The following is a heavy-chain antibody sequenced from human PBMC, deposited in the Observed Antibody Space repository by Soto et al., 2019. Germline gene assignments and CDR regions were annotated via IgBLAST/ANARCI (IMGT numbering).Heavy chain of an antibody. Sequence: ASVKVSCKASGYTFTGYYMHWVRQAPGQGLEWMGWINPNSGGTNYAQKFQGWVTMTRDTSISTAYMELSRLRSDDTAVYYCARGNTAMVTYYYGMDVWGQGTTVTVSS. CDR2: INPNSGGT. J-gene: IGHJ6*02. CDR3: ARGNTAMVTYYYGMDV. V-gene: IGHV1-2*04. CDR1: GYTFTGYY. D-gene: IGHD5-18*01.